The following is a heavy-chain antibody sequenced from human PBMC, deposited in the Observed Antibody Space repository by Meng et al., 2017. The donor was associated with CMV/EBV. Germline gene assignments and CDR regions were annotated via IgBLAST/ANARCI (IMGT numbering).Heavy chain of an antibody. CDR3: ARDLMNCSSTSCANWFDP. J-gene: IGHJ5*02. CDR2: IYTSGST. CDR1: GGSISSYY. D-gene: IGHD2-2*01. Sequence: QGRLQGAGPGLVTPSETLSLTCTVSGGSISSYYWSWIRQPAGKGLEWIGRIYTSGSTNYNPSLKSRVTMSVDTSKNQFSLKLSSVTAADTAVYYCARDLMNCSSTSCANWFDPWGQGTLVTVSS. V-gene: IGHV4-4*07.